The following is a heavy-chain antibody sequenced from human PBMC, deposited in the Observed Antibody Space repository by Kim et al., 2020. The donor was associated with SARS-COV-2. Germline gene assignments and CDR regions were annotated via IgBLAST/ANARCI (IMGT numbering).Heavy chain of an antibody. CDR1: GFTFDDYA. Sequence: GGSLRLSCAASGFTFDDYAMHWVRQAPGKGLEWVSGISWNSGSIGYADSVKGRFTISRDNAKNSLYLQMNSLRAEDTALYYCAKDSDYSSGWYRAFDIWGQGTMVTVSS. CDR2: ISWNSGSI. V-gene: IGHV3-9*01. J-gene: IGHJ3*02. D-gene: IGHD6-19*01. CDR3: AKDSDYSSGWYRAFDI.